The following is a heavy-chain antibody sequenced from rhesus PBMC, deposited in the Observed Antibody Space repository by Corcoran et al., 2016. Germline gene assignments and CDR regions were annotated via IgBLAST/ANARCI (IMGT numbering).Heavy chain of an antibody. Sequence: QVQLVQSGAEVKKPGSSVKVSCKASGYTVTDYYMQWVRQAPRQGLEWMGWINPNNGNTKYAQKFQGRVTMTRDTSTSTSYMALSSLGSEDTAVYYCARDRWGCTGSGCYAGRYGLDSWGQGVVVTVSS. D-gene: IGHD2-21*01. CDR2: INPNNGNT. V-gene: IGHV1S2*01. J-gene: IGHJ6*01. CDR3: ARDRWGCTGSGCYAGRYGLDS. CDR1: GYTVTDYY.